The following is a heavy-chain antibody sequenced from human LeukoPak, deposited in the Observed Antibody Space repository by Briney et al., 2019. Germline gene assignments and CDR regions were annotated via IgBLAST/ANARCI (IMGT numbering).Heavy chain of an antibody. J-gene: IGHJ4*02. Sequence: PGGSLRLSCAASGFTFSSYAISWVRQAPGKGLEWVSAISGSGGSTYYADSVKGRFTISRDNSKNTLYLQMNSLRAEDTAVYYCAKDPYSGSYFDYWGQGTLVTVSS. CDR2: ISGSGGST. CDR1: GFTFSSYA. D-gene: IGHD1-26*01. V-gene: IGHV3-23*01. CDR3: AKDPYSGSYFDY.